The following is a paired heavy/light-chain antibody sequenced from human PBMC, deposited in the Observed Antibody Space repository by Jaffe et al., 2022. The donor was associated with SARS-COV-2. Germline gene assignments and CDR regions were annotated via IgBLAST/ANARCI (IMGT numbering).Light chain of an antibody. CDR1: QSISRY. Sequence: DIQMTQSPSSLSASVGDRVTITCRASQSISRYLNWYQQKPGKAPKLLIHAASSLHTGVPSRFSGSGSGTDFTLTISSLQPEDFATYYCQQSYDTPRTFGQGTKVEIK. CDR2: AAS. V-gene: IGKV1-39*01. CDR3: QQSYDTPRT. J-gene: IGKJ1*01.
Heavy chain of an antibody. CDR2: IFISGST. CDR3: ARAGGYGLDYFDY. V-gene: IGHV4-61*02. J-gene: IGHJ4*02. Sequence: QVQLQESGPGLVKPSQTLSLTCTVSGGSISSGSYYWSWIRQPAGKGLEWIGRIFISGSTNYNPSLKSRGTISVDTSKNQFSLKLSSVTAADTAVYYCARAGGYGLDYFDYWGQGTLVTVSS. D-gene: IGHD5-18*01. CDR1: GGSISSGSYY.